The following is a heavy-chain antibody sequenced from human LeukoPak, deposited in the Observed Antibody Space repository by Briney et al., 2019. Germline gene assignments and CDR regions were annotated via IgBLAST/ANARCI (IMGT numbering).Heavy chain of an antibody. J-gene: IGHJ6*03. CDR1: GGYISSYY. CDR3: ARGLDCSSTSCYTYYYYMDV. Sequence: SETLSLTCSVSGGYISSYYWSWIRQPPGKGLEWIGYIYYTGSANYNPSLESRVTISIDTSKKQLSLKLRSVTAADTAVYYCARGLDCSSTSCYTYYYYMDVWGKGTTVTVSS. D-gene: IGHD2-2*01. CDR2: IYYTGSA. V-gene: IGHV4-59*01.